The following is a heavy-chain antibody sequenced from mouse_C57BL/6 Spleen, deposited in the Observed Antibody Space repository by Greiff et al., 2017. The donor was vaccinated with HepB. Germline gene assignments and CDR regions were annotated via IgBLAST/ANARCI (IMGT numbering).Heavy chain of an antibody. V-gene: IGHV10-3*01. CDR2: IRSKSSNYAT. CDR1: GFTFDPYA. J-gene: IGHJ3*01. CDR3: VRDTPWFAY. Sequence: DAGGGFVQPKGSLKLSCAASGFTFDPYALHWVRQAPGKGLEWVARIRSKSSNYATYYADSVKDRFTISRDDSQSMLYLQMNNLKTDDTAMYYCVRDTPWFAYWGQGTLVIVSA.